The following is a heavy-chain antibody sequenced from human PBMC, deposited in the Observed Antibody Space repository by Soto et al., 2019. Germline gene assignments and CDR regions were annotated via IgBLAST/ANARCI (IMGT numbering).Heavy chain of an antibody. Sequence: ASVKVSCKASGYTFTGYYMHWVRQAPGRGLEWMGWINPNSGGTNYAQKFQGWVTMTRDTSISTAYMELSRLRSDDTAVYYCARDGYCSSTSCSAKAFDIWGQGTMVTVSS. CDR1: GYTFTGYY. CDR2: INPNSGGT. V-gene: IGHV1-2*04. J-gene: IGHJ3*02. CDR3: ARDGYCSSTSCSAKAFDI. D-gene: IGHD2-2*01.